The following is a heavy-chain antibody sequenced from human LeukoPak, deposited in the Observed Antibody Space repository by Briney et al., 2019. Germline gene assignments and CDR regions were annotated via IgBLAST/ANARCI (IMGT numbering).Heavy chain of an antibody. CDR2: IYWDDDK. D-gene: IGHD3-22*01. CDR3: ARLAYYDNSGSSRPFDI. J-gene: IGHJ3*02. CDR1: GFSLTTRAVG. V-gene: IGHV2-5*02. Sequence: SGPTLVHPTQPHTLTCAFSGFSLTTRAVGVGWIRQPPVKALEWLALIYWDDDKSYRPSLKSRLTITEDTSKKQVVLTVTNLDPVDTATYYCARLAYYDNSGSSRPFDIWGQGTRVTVSS.